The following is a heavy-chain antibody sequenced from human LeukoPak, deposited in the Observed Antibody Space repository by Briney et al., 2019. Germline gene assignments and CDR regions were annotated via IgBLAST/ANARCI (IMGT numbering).Heavy chain of an antibody. J-gene: IGHJ4*02. V-gene: IGHV3-48*04. D-gene: IGHD3-3*01. Sequence: GGSLRLSCAASGFTFSSYNMNWVRQAPGKGLEWVSQITGSSSKYYADSVRCRSTISRDNATNSLYMQMNSLRAEDTAVYYCARLREIPVFEVVPKSTSYFDYWGQGTLVTVSS. CDR1: GFTFSSYN. CDR2: ITGSSSK. CDR3: ARLREIPVFEVVPKSTSYFDY.